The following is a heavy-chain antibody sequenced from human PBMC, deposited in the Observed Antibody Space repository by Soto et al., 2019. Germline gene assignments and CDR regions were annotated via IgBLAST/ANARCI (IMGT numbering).Heavy chain of an antibody. CDR3: ARGLTPRYYYDSSGYYLPNYYYYGMDV. CDR2: ISYDGSNK. CDR1: GFTFSSYA. Sequence: QAGGSLRLSCAASGFTFSSYAMHWVRQAPGKGLEWVAVISYDGSNKYYADSVKGRFTISRDNSKNTLYLQMNSLRAEDTAVYYCARGLTPRYYYDSSGYYLPNYYYYGMDVWGQGTTVTVSS. D-gene: IGHD3-22*01. J-gene: IGHJ6*02. V-gene: IGHV3-30-3*01.